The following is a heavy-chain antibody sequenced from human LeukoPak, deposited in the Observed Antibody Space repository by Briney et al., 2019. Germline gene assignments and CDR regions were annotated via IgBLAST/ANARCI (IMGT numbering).Heavy chain of an antibody. CDR1: GFTFSSYG. V-gene: IGHV3-30*18. J-gene: IGHJ4*02. CDR2: ISYDGSNK. D-gene: IGHD3-10*01. Sequence: GGSLRLSCTASGFTFSSYGMHWVRQAPGKGLEWVAVISYDGSNKYYADSVKGRFTISRDNSKNTLYLQMNSLRAEDTAVYYCAKDYYGSGSYYCTDYWGQGTLVTVSS. CDR3: AKDYYGSGSYYCTDY.